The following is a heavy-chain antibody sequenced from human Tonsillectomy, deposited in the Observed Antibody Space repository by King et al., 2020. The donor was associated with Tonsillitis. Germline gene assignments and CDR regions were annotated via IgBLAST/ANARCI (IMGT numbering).Heavy chain of an antibody. D-gene: IGHD3-10*01. CDR2: IYYSGST. CDR3: AREVTMVRGVDY. CDR1: GGSISSSSYY. J-gene: IGHJ4*02. Sequence: QLQESGPGLVKPSETLSLTCTVSGGSISSSSYYWGWIRQPPGKGLEWIGSIYYSGSTYYNPSLKSRVTISVDTSKNQFSLKLSSVTAADTAVYYCAREVTMVRGVDYWGQGTLVTVSS. V-gene: IGHV4-39*02.